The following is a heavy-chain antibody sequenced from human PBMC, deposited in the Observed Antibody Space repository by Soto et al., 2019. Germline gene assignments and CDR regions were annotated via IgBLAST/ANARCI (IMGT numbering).Heavy chain of an antibody. CDR2: IYHSGST. CDR3: ARDVFVPSYSSRGVMDV. V-gene: IGHV4-4*02. Sequence: QVQLQESGPGLVKPSGTLSLTCAVSGGSISSSNWWSWVRQPPGKGLEWIGEIYHSGSTNYNPSLKSRVTISVDKSKNQFSLKLSSVTAADTAVYYCARDVFVPSYSSRGVMDVWGQGTTVTVSS. D-gene: IGHD6-13*01. CDR1: GGSISSSNW. J-gene: IGHJ6*02.